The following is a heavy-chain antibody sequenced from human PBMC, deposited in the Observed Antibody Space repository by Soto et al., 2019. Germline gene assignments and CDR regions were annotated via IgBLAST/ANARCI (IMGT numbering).Heavy chain of an antibody. CDR1: GYSFTDFA. D-gene: IGHD5-12*01. Sequence: QAQLVQSGAEVKKPGASVKVSCKASGYSFTDFAMHWVRLASGQRLEWMGWINADKRDTKYSPKFQGRVTITRDTSATTVYMELRSLRSEDTAVYYCARGPLSGVATIWDYANWFDPWGQGSLVTVST. CDR3: ARGPLSGVATIWDYANWFDP. V-gene: IGHV1-3*01. CDR2: INADKRDT. J-gene: IGHJ5*02.